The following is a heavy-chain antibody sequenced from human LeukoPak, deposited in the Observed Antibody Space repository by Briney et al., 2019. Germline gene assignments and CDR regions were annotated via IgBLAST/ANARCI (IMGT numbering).Heavy chain of an antibody. CDR1: GYTFTGYY. D-gene: IGHD3-9*01. CDR3: ARVLRYLDWLVGPGDLNYYGMDV. J-gene: IGHJ6*02. CDR2: INPNSGGT. V-gene: IGHV1-2*02. Sequence: ASVKVSCKASGYTFTGYYMHWVRQAPGQGPEWMGWINPNSGGTNYAQKFQGRVTMTRDTSISTAYMELSRLRSDDTAVYYCARVLRYLDWLVGPGDLNYYGMDVWGQGTTVTVSS.